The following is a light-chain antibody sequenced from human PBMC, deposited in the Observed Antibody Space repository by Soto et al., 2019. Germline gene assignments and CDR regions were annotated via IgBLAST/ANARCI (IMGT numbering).Light chain of an antibody. Sequence: EIVLTQSPGTLSLSPGERATLACRASQSVSHSFLAWYQQKPGQAPRLIIYGASSRATGIPDRFSGSGSGTDFTLNISRLEPEDFAVYYCQQYGSSRTWTFGQGTKVEIK. CDR1: QSVSHSF. CDR2: GAS. V-gene: IGKV3-20*01. J-gene: IGKJ1*01. CDR3: QQYGSSRTWT.